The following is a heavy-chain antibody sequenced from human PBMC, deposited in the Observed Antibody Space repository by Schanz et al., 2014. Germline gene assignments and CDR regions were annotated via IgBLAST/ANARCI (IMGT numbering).Heavy chain of an antibody. Sequence: EVQLVESGGGLVQPGGSLRLSCAASGFTFSDHYMDWVRQAPGTGLEWVGRVRNKNNRYTTEYAASVKGRFTISRDDSKNSLYLQMNSLKTEDTAMYDCARRASCSRIGCPFDSWGQGTLVTVSS. J-gene: IGHJ4*02. V-gene: IGHV3-72*01. CDR2: VRNKNNRYTT. D-gene: IGHD2-2*01. CDR1: GFTFSDHY. CDR3: ARRASCSRIGCPFDS.